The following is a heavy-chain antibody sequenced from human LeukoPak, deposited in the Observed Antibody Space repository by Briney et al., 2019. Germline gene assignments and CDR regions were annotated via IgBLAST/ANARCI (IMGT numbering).Heavy chain of an antibody. J-gene: IGHJ4*02. V-gene: IGHV1-2*02. CDR1: GYTFTGYY. Sequence: ASVNVSCKASGYTFTGYYMHWVRQAPGQGLEWMGWINPNSGGTNYAQKFQGRVTMTRDTSISTAYMELSRLRSDDTAVYYCARASGGSYYQCLEYWGQGTLVTVSS. CDR2: INPNSGGT. D-gene: IGHD1-26*01. CDR3: ARASGGSYYQCLEY.